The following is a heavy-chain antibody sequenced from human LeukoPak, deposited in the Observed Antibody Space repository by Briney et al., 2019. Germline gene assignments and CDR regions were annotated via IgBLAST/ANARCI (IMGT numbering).Heavy chain of an antibody. D-gene: IGHD3-3*01. Sequence: GGSLRLSCAASGFTFSSYGMHWVRQAPGKGLEWVAFIRYDGSNKYYADSVKGRFTISRDNSKNTLYLQMNSLRAEDTAVYYCAKGPVAGYDFWSGPLQTSHYMDVWGKGTTVTVSS. CDR2: IRYDGSNK. V-gene: IGHV3-30*02. CDR3: AKGPVAGYDFWSGPLQTSHYMDV. J-gene: IGHJ6*03. CDR1: GFTFSSYG.